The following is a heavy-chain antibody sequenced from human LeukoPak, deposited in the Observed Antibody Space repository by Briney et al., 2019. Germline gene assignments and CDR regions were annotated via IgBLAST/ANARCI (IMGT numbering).Heavy chain of an antibody. V-gene: IGHV3-30*02. J-gene: IGHJ4*02. CDR3: AKDVATVTHYFDY. Sequence: PGGSLRLSCAASGFTFSSYGMHWVRQAPGKGLEWVAFIRYDGSNKYYADSVKGRFTISRDNSKNTLYPQMNSLRAEDTAVYYCAKDVATVTHYFDYWGQGTLVTVSS. CDR1: GFTFSSYG. D-gene: IGHD4-17*01. CDR2: IRYDGSNK.